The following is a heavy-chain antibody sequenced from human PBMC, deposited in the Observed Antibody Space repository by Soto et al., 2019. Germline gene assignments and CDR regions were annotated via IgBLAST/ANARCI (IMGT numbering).Heavy chain of an antibody. J-gene: IGHJ4*02. CDR3: ARDNKGLRYFDWLSHFDY. CDR2: INSDGSST. CDR1: GFTFSSYW. D-gene: IGHD3-9*01. Sequence: GSLRLSCAASGFTFSSYWMHWVRQAPGKGLVWVSRINSDGSSTSYADSVKGRFTISRDNAKNTLYLQMNSLRAEDTAVYYCARDNKGLRYFDWLSHFDYWGQGT. V-gene: IGHV3-74*01.